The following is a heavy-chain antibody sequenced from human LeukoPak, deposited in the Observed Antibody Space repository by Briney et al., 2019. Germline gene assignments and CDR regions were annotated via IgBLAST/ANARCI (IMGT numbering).Heavy chain of an antibody. CDR2: IKQDDSEK. J-gene: IGHJ3*02. CDR3: ARGRAIDI. Sequence: GRSLRLSCAASGFTFTNNWMTWVRQAPGKGLEWVANIKQDDSEKYYVGSVKGRFTISRDNAKNSVYLQMNSLRAEDTAVYYCARGRAIDIWGRGTMVTVSS. CDR1: GFTFTNNW. V-gene: IGHV3-7*04.